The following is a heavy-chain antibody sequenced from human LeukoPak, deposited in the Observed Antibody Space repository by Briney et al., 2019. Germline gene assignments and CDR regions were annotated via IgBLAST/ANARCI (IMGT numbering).Heavy chain of an antibody. CDR2: IWYDGSNK. D-gene: IGHD2-21*02. CDR3: AREGLAYCGGDCYHYFDY. CDR1: GFTFSSYG. J-gene: IGHJ4*02. V-gene: IGHV3-33*01. Sequence: GGSLGLSCAASGFTFSSYGMHWVRQAPGKGLEWVAVIWYDGSNKYYADSVKGRFTISRDNSKNTLYLQMNSLRAEDTAVYYCAREGLAYCGGDCYHYFDYWGQGTLVTVSS.